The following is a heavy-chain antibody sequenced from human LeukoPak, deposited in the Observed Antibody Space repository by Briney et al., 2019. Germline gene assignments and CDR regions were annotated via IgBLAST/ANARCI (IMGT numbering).Heavy chain of an antibody. J-gene: IGHJ4*02. CDR2: INHSGST. D-gene: IGHD2-15*01. CDR1: GGSFSGYY. CDR3: ARTRYCSGGSCFYFDY. Sequence: SETLSLTCAVYGGSFSGYYWSWIRQPPGKGLEWIGEINHSGSTNYNPSLKSRATISVDTSKNQFSLKLSSVTAADTAVYYCARTRYCSGGSCFYFDYWGQGTLFTVSS. V-gene: IGHV4-34*01.